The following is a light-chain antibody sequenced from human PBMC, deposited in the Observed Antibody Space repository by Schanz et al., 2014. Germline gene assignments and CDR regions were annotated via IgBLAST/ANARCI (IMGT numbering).Light chain of an antibody. CDR3: CSYAGSSTWV. Sequence: QSALTQPASVSGSPGQSITISCTGTSSDVGGYNYVSWYQQHPGKAPKLMIYDVNNRPSGVSHRFSGSKSCNTASLTISGLQAEDEADYYCCSYAGSSTWVFGGGTKLTVL. V-gene: IGLV2-14*03. CDR2: DVN. CDR1: SSDVGGYNY. J-gene: IGLJ3*02.